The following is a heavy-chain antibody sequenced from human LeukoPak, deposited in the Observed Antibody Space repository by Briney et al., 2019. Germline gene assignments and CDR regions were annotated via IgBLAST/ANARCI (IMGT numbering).Heavy chain of an antibody. CDR1: GFTFSSYA. J-gene: IGHJ4*02. D-gene: IGHD3-10*01. V-gene: IGHV3-23*01. CDR2: ISGSSGST. CDR3: ANLEVRGVCHY. Sequence: GGSLRLSCAASGFTFSSYAMSWVRQAPGKGLEWVSAISGSSGSTYYADSVKGRFTISRDNSKNTLYLQMNSLRAEDTAVYYFANLEVRGVCHYWGQGTLVTVSS.